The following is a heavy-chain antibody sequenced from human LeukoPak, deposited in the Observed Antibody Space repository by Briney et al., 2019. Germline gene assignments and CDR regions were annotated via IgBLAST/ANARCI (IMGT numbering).Heavy chain of an antibody. CDR2: IDHNGGTT. CDR1: GFTVSSNY. Sequence: PGGSLRLSCAASGFTVSSNYMSWVRQAPGKGLEYVSAIDHNGGTTYYADSVKGRFTISRDNSKNTLYLQMSSLRTEDTAVYYCAPGKFDYWGQGTLVTVSS. V-gene: IGHV3-64D*06. CDR3: APGKFDY. J-gene: IGHJ4*02.